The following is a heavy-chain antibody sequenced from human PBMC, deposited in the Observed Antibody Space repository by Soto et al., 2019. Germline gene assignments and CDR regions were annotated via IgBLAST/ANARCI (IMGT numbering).Heavy chain of an antibody. Sequence: QVQLVESGGGVVQPGRSLRLSCAASGFTFSSYGMHWVRQAPGKGLEWVAVISYGGSNKYYADSVKGRFTISRDNSKNTLDLQMNNRRAEDTAVYYCAKDNCISTSCYRLYNWFDPWGQGTLVTVSS. CDR1: GFTFSSYG. CDR2: ISYGGSNK. D-gene: IGHD2-2*01. V-gene: IGHV3-30*18. J-gene: IGHJ5*02. CDR3: AKDNCISTSCYRLYNWFDP.